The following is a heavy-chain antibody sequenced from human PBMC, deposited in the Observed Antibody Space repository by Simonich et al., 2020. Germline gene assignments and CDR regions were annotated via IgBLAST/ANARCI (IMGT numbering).Heavy chain of an antibody. CDR2: IIPILGIA. J-gene: IGHJ4*02. D-gene: IGHD2-21*02. CDR1: GGTFSSYA. Sequence: QVQLVQSGAEVKKPGSSVKVSCKASGGTFSSYAISWVRQAPGQGLEWRGGIIPILGIANYAQKFQGRVTITADKSTSTAYMELSSLRSEDTAVYYCARDGERYCGGDCYSYFDYWGQGTLVTVSS. CDR3: ARDGERYCGGDCYSYFDY. V-gene: IGHV1-69*09.